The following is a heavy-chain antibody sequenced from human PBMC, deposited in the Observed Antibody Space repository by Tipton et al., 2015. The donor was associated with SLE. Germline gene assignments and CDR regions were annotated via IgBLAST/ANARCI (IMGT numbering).Heavy chain of an antibody. D-gene: IGHD2-15*01. CDR1: GGSISSHY. J-gene: IGHJ3*02. CDR2: IYTSGST. Sequence: TLSLTCTVSGGSISSHYWRWIRQPPGKGLEWIGYIYTSGSTNYNPSLKSRVTISVDTSKNQFSLKLSSVTAADTAVYYCARGECSGGSCYPDAFDIWGQGTMVTVSS. CDR3: ARGECSGGSCYPDAFDI. V-gene: IGHV4-4*08.